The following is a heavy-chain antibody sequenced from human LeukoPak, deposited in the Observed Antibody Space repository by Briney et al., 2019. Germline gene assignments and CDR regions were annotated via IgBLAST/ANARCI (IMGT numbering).Heavy chain of an antibody. CDR2: IDPSDSYT. Sequence: GASLQISCEGSGSIFTSYWISWVRQLPGKGLEWMGRIDPSDSYTNYSPSFQGHVTISADKSISTAYLQWSSLKASDTAMYYCARLDYSSGWYDYWGQGTLVTVSS. J-gene: IGHJ4*02. D-gene: IGHD6-19*01. V-gene: IGHV5-10-1*01. CDR1: GSIFTSYW. CDR3: ARLDYSSGWYDY.